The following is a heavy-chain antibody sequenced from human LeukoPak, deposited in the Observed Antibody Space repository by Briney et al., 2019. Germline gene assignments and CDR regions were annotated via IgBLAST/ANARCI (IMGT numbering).Heavy chain of an antibody. CDR1: CGHNNSYY. Sequence: SETLSLTYTVSCGHNNSYYWRWIRPPPAKGLAWIGYIYYSGSTNYNPSLKSRVTISVDTSKNQFSLKLSSVAAADTAVYYCARAAAGGGYNSDYWGQGTLVTVSS. V-gene: IGHV4-59*01. D-gene: IGHD5-24*01. CDR3: ARAAAGGGYNSDY. CDR2: IYYSGST. J-gene: IGHJ4*02.